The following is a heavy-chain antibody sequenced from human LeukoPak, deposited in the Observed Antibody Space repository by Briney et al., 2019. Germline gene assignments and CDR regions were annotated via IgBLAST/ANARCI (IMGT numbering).Heavy chain of an antibody. CDR1: GFTFSSYG. J-gene: IGHJ4*02. CDR3: ARVSPEIVVVTGTGAPDY. CDR2: IWYDGSKK. D-gene: IGHD2-21*02. V-gene: IGHV3-33*01. Sequence: QSGGSLRLSCAASGFTFSSYGMHWVRQAPGKGLEWVAVIWYDGSKKYYADSVKGRFTISRDNSKNTVYLQMNRLRAEDTAVYYCARVSPEIVVVTGTGAPDYWGQGTLVTVSS.